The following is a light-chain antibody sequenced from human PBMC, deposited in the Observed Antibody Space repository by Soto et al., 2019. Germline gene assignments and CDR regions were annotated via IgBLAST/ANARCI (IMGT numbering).Light chain of an antibody. J-gene: IGKJ5*01. CDR1: QSVSSY. CDR2: DAS. CDR3: QQRSSWPPT. Sequence: EIVWTQSPATLSLSPGERATLSCRASQSVSSYLAWYQQRPGQAPKLLIYDASSRSTGVPARLSGSGSGTDFTLTISSLEPEDFAVYYCQQRSSWPPTFGQGTRLEIK. V-gene: IGKV3-11*01.